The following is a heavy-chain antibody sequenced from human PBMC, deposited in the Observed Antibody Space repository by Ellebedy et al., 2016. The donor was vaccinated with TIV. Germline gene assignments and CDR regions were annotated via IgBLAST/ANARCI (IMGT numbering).Heavy chain of an antibody. J-gene: IGHJ3*02. CDR2: IYYSGST. V-gene: IGHV4-39*01. CDR1: GGSISSSSYY. CDR3: ARHVVAAASPMTYDAFDI. D-gene: IGHD6-13*01. Sequence: MPSETLSLTCTVSGGSISSSSYYWGWIRQPPGKGLEWIGSIYYSGSTYYNPSFKSRVTISVDTSKNQFSLKLSSVTAADTAVYYCARHVVAAASPMTYDAFDIWGQGTMVTVSS.